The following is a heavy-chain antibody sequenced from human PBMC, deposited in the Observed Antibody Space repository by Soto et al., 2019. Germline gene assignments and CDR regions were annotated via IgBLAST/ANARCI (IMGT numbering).Heavy chain of an antibody. V-gene: IGHV4-31*11. Sequence: PSETLSLTCAVSGGSITSGAYYWTWIRQHPGKGLEWIAYIHYSGRTYYNPSLKSRVTISVDTSNNQFSLKLSSVTAADTAVYYCARYYFDSSGYSNWFDPWGQGTLVTASS. CDR3: ARYYFDSSGYSNWFDP. D-gene: IGHD3-22*01. CDR2: IHYSGRT. J-gene: IGHJ5*02. CDR1: GGSITSGAYY.